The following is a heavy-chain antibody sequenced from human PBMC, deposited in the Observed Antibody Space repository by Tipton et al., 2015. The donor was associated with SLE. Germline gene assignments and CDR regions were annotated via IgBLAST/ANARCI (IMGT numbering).Heavy chain of an antibody. CDR1: GFTFSSYA. Sequence: SLRLSCAASGFTFSSYAMSWVRQAPGKGLEWVSAISGSGVDPYYADSVKGRFTISRDNSKNTAYLQMNSLKTEDTAVYYCATVAYFDYWGQGTLVTVSS. CDR3: ATVAYFDY. CDR2: ISGSGVDP. V-gene: IGHV3-23*01. J-gene: IGHJ4*02.